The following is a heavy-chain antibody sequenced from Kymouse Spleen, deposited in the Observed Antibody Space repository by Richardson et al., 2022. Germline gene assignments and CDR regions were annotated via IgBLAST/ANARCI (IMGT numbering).Heavy chain of an antibody. CDR3: TTDTYYDFWSGYSPYYYYGMDV. CDR2: IKSKTDGGTT. V-gene: IGHV3-15*01. D-gene: IGHD3-3*01. J-gene: IGHJ6*02. CDR1: GFTFSNAW. Sequence: EVQLVESGGGLVKPGGSLRLSCAASGFTFSNAWMSWVRQAPGKGLEWVGRIKSKTDGGTTDYAAPVKGRFTISRDDSKNTLYLQMNSLKTEDTAVYYCTTDTYYDFWSGYSPYYYYGMDVWGQGTTVTVSS.